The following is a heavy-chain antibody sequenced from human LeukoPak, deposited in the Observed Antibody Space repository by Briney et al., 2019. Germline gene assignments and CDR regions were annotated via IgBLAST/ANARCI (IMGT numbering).Heavy chain of an antibody. V-gene: IGHV3-21*01. D-gene: IGHD2-2*01. CDR2: ISSSSSYI. Sequence: GGSLRLSCAASGFTFSSYSMNWVRQAPGKGLEWVSSISSSSSYIYYADSVKGRFTIPRANAKNSLYLQMNSLRAEDTAVYYCARDLSRDIVVVPAAMGWFDPWGQGTLVTVSS. CDR3: ARDLSRDIVVVPAAMGWFDP. CDR1: GFTFSSYS. J-gene: IGHJ5*02.